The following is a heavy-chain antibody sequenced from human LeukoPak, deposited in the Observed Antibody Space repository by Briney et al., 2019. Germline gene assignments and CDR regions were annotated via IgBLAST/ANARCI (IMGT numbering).Heavy chain of an antibody. J-gene: IGHJ4*02. CDR3: TRDRGYSGYALYDL. CDR1: GFTFGDYG. V-gene: IGHV3-49*04. CDR2: IRDKSYSGAT. D-gene: IGHD5-12*01. Sequence: PGRSLRLSCTGSGFTFGDYGMSWVRQAPGKGLEGVGFIRDKSYSGATEYAASVKGRFTISRDDSKRLAYLQMNSLKIEDTAVYFCTRDRGYSGYALYDLWGQGTLVTVSS.